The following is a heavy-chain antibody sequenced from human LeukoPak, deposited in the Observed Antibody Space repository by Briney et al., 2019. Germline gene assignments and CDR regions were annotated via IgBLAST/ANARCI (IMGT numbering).Heavy chain of an antibody. CDR3: ARFYYDSSGSSHHDAFDI. CDR2: IYTSGST. V-gene: IGHV4-61*02. CDR1: GGSISSGSYY. D-gene: IGHD3-22*01. J-gene: IGHJ3*02. Sequence: SQTLSLTCTVSGGSISSGSYYWSWIRQPAGKGLEWIGRIYTSGSTNYNPSLKSRVTLSVDTSKNQFSLKLSSVTAADTAVYYCARFYYDSSGSSHHDAFDIWGQGTMVTVSS.